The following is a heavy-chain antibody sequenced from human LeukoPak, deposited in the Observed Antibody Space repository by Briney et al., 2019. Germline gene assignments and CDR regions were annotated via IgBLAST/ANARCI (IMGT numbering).Heavy chain of an antibody. J-gene: IGHJ5*02. CDR3: TRNPDGRNWFDP. D-gene: IGHD1-14*01. V-gene: IGHV3-74*01. CDR2: ISSDESST. Sequence: GGSLRLSCAASGFTFSHHWMHWVRQAPGKGLVWVSHISSDESSTTYADSVKGRFTISRDNRKNTLYLQMSSLRVEDTAMYYCTRNPDGRNWFDPWGQGTLVTVSS. CDR1: GFTFSHHW.